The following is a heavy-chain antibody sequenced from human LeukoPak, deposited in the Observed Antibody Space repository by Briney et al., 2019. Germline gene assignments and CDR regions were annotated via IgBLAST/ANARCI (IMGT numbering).Heavy chain of an antibody. CDR2: ISGSGGRT. CDR3: ARDRWGVVAATRGWFDP. J-gene: IGHJ5*02. D-gene: IGHD2-15*01. Sequence: PGRSLRLSCAASGLTFSSYGMSWVRQAPGKGLEWVSAISGSGGRTFYADSVKGRFTISRDTAKNSLYMQMNSLRATHPAVYYCARDRWGVVAATRGWFDPWGQGRLVTVSS. CDR1: GLTFSSYG. V-gene: IGHV3-23*01.